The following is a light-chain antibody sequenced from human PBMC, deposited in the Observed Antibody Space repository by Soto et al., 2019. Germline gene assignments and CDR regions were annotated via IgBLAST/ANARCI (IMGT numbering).Light chain of an antibody. CDR3: QQYTTYRT. J-gene: IGKJ1*01. CDR2: DAS. Sequence: DIQMTQSPSTLSASVGDRVTITCRASQAIGSWLAWYQQKPGQAPKVLIYDASTLESGVPSRFSGSGAGTEFTLTIRSLQPDDIATYYCQQYTTYRTFGQGTKVEVK. V-gene: IGKV1-5*01. CDR1: QAIGSW.